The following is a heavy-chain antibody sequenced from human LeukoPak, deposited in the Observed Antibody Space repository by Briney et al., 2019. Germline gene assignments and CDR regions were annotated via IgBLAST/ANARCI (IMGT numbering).Heavy chain of an antibody. J-gene: IGHJ4*02. V-gene: IGHV4-34*01. CDR1: GGSFSGCY. CDR2: INHSGST. CDR3: ARGHWHFDY. Sequence: PSETLSLTCAVYGGSFSGCYWSWIRQPPGKGLEWIGEINHSGSTNYNPSLKSRVTISVDTSKNQFSLKLSSVTAADTAVYYCARGHWHFDYWGQGTLVTVSS. D-gene: IGHD1-1*01.